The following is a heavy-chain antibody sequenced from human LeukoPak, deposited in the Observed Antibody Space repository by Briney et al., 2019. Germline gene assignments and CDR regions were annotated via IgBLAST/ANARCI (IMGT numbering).Heavy chain of an antibody. CDR2: ISYDGSNK. Sequence: PGGSLRLSCAASGFTFSSYAMHWVRQAPGKGLEWVAVISYDGSNKYYADSVKGRFTISRDNSKNTLYLQMNSLRAEDTAVYYCAKGTGYSSGWLFDYWGQGTLVTVSS. CDR3: AKGTGYSSGWLFDY. J-gene: IGHJ4*02. CDR1: GFTFSSYA. V-gene: IGHV3-30-3*01. D-gene: IGHD6-19*01.